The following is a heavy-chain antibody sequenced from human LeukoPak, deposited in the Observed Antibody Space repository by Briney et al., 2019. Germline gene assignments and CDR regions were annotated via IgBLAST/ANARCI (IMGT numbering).Heavy chain of an antibody. D-gene: IGHD2-2*01. CDR2: ISAYNGNT. Sequence: ASVKVSCKASGYTFTNYGISWLRQAPGQGLEGMGWISAYNGNTNYAQKLQGRVTMTTDTSTSTVYMELRSLRSDDTAVYYCARVYDCSSTSCYPNTYYYYGMDVWGQGTTVTVSS. V-gene: IGHV1-18*01. J-gene: IGHJ6*02. CDR3: ARVYDCSSTSCYPNTYYYYGMDV. CDR1: GYTFTNYG.